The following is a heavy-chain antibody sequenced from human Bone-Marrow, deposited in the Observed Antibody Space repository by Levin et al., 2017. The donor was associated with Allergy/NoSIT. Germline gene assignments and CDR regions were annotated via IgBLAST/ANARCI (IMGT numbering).Heavy chain of an antibody. J-gene: IGHJ6*02. D-gene: IGHD3-3*01. CDR2: ISPKSGGT. CDR3: VRDGIRITIFGVVNSDPNGLDV. V-gene: IGHV1-2*02. CDR1: GYTFNGYY. Sequence: ASVKVSCKASGYTFNGYYIHWVRQAPGQGLEWMGWISPKSGGTKYAQRFQGRVTMTRDTPISTVYMELSGLRSDDTATYYCVRDGIRITIFGVVNSDPNGLDVWGQGTTVTVSS.